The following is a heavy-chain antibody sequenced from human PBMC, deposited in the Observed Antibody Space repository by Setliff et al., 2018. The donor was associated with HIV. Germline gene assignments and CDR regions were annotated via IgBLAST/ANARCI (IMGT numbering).Heavy chain of an antibody. CDR2: IYTSRGT. J-gene: IGHJ6*03. CDR1: GGSISGYH. V-gene: IGHV4-4*09. Sequence: SETLSLTCTVSGGSISGYHWNWLRQTPGKGLEWIGYIYTSRGTNYNHSLRTRVIISVDTSNNQFSLRLSSVTAADTAVYYCARDKGYYYMDVRGKGITVTVSS. CDR3: ARDKGYYYMDV.